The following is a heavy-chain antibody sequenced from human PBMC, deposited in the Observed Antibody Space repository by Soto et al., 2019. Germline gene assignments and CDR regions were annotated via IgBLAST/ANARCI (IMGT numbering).Heavy chain of an antibody. D-gene: IGHD3-22*01. Sequence: ASVKVSCKASGYTFTSYYMHWVRHAPGQGLEWMGIINPSGGSTSYAQKFQGRVTMTRDTSTSTVYMELSSLRSEDTAVYYCARVYDSSGYYDAFDIWGQGTMVTVSS. V-gene: IGHV1-46*01. CDR1: GYTFTSYY. CDR2: INPSGGST. J-gene: IGHJ3*02. CDR3: ARVYDSSGYYDAFDI.